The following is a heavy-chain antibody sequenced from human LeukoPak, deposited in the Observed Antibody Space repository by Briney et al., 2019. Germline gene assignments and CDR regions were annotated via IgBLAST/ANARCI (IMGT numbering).Heavy chain of an antibody. Sequence: SETLSLTCTVSGGSISSSSYYWGWIRQPPGKGLEWIGSIYYSGSTYYNPSLKSRVTVSVDTSKNQFSLKLSSVTAADTAVYYCARPTTLVPVYGDPPIHNCFDPWGQGTLVTVSS. V-gene: IGHV4-39*01. D-gene: IGHD4-17*01. CDR1: GGSISSSSYY. CDR2: IYYSGST. CDR3: ARPTTLVPVYGDPPIHNCFDP. J-gene: IGHJ5*02.